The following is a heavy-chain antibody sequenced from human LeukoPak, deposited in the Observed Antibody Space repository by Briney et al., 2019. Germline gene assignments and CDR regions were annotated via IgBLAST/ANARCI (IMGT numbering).Heavy chain of an antibody. J-gene: IGHJ4*02. V-gene: IGHV4-30-2*01. CDR1: GGSISSGGYS. CDR2: IYHSGST. D-gene: IGHD3-10*01. Sequence: PSETLSLTCAVSGGSISSGGYSWSWIRQPPGKGLEWIGYIYHSGSTHYNPSLKSRVTISVDRSKNQFSPKLSSVTAADTAVYYCARVSTMVRGVGFDYWGQGTLVTVSS. CDR3: ARVSTMVRGVGFDY.